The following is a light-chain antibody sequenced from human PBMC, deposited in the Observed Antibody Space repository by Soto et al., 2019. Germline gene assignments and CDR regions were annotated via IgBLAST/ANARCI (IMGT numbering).Light chain of an antibody. CDR1: QSVSTY. CDR3: QHRIHLPPGAT. V-gene: IGKV3-11*01. J-gene: IGKJ4*01. CDR2: DAS. Sequence: EVVLTQSPATLSFSPGERATLSCRASQSVSTYLAWYQHKPGQAPRLLIYDASIRDTGTPARFSGGGSGTDYPLTIRSLAPEDLAVYYCQHRIHLPPGATFGGGPKVEIK.